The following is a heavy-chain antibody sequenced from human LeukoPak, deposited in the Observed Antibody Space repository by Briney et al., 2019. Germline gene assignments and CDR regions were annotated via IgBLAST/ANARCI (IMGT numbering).Heavy chain of an antibody. CDR3: ARVLSAEHYYYYYYMDV. CDR2: ISSSGSTI. Sequence: PGGSLRLSCAASGFTFSDYYMSWIRQAPGKGLEWVSYISSSGSTIYYADSVKGRFTISRDNAKNSLYLQMNSLRAEDTAVYYCARVLSAEHYYYYYYMDVWGKGTTVTVSS. V-gene: IGHV3-11*01. CDR1: GFTFSDYY. D-gene: IGHD1-26*01. J-gene: IGHJ6*03.